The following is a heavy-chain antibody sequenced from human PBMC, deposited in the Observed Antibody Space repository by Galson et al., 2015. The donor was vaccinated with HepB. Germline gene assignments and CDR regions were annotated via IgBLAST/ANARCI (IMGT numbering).Heavy chain of an antibody. J-gene: IGHJ4*02. CDR3: AIFLGRNDSSGYYYFDY. CDR1: GYTFTSYY. V-gene: IGHV1-46*01. Sequence: SVKVSCKASGYTFTSYYMHWVRQAPGQGLEWMGIINPSGGSTSYAQKFQGRVTMTRDTSTSTVYMELSSLRSEDTAVYYCAIFLGRNDSSGYYYFDYWGQGTLVTVSS. D-gene: IGHD3-22*01. CDR2: INPSGGST.